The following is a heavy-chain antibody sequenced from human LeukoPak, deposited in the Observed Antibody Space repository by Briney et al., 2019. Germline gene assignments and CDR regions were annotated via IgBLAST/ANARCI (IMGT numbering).Heavy chain of an antibody. CDR1: GYTFTSYG. CDR3: ARDGGGFGELPFDY. Sequence: ASVKVSCKASGYTFTSYGSNWVRQPPGQGLEWVGWIRANSGNTNYAQKLQGRVTMTTDTSTSTAYMELRSLRSDDTAVYYCARDGGGFGELPFDYWGQGTLVTVSS. D-gene: IGHD3-10*01. J-gene: IGHJ4*02. CDR2: IRANSGNT. V-gene: IGHV1-18*01.